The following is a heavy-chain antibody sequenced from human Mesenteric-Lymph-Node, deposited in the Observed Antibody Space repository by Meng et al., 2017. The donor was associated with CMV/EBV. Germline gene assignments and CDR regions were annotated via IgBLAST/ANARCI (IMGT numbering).Heavy chain of an antibody. V-gene: IGHV3-23*01. CDR1: GFTFSSDD. Sequence: GGSLRLSCAASGFTFSSDDMSWVRQAPGKGLEWVSTISGSGGSTNYADSVKGRFTISRDNFKNTLYLQMNNLRAEDTAIYYCAPPRAGTLPYSSFIDYWGQGTLVTVSS. D-gene: IGHD6-6*01. CDR2: ISGSGGST. J-gene: IGHJ4*02. CDR3: APPRAGTLPYSSFIDY.